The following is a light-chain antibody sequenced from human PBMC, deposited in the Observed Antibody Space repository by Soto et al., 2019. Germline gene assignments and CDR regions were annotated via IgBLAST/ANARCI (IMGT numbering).Light chain of an antibody. CDR1: QSVTIY. J-gene: IGKJ1*01. V-gene: IGKV1-5*01. CDR3: QQYNSFSWT. Sequence: DIPVTQSPSSLSASVGDRVTITCRASQSVTIYLNWYQEKPGKAPNHLISAASSLQNGVPSRFSGSGSGTELTLTISGLQPDDIATYYCQQYNSFSWTFGQGTKVDIK. CDR2: AAS.